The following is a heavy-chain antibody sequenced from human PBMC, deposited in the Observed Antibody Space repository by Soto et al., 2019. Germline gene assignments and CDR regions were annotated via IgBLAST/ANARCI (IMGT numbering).Heavy chain of an antibody. Sequence: AGGSLRLSCAASGFTFSSYAMSWVRQAPGKGLEWVSAISGSGGSTYYADSVKGRFTISRDNSKSTLYLQMNSLRAEDTAVYYCAKDADYYDSSGYCPDWGQGTLVTVSS. J-gene: IGHJ4*02. CDR2: ISGSGGST. CDR3: AKDADYYDSSGYCPD. D-gene: IGHD3-22*01. V-gene: IGHV3-23*01. CDR1: GFTFSSYA.